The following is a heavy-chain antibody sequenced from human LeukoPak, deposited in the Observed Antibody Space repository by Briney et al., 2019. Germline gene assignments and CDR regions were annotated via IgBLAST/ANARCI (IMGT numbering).Heavy chain of an antibody. D-gene: IGHD2-8*01. J-gene: IGHJ4*02. Sequence: SETLSLTRTVSGASVSISSYWWGWIRQPPGKGLEWFGTMYYRGYTYYIPPIMSRVTISVDTSKNQFSLKLNSVTAADTAVYYCARRAHTNAYRYYFDSWGQGTLVTVSS. CDR3: ARRAHTNAYRYYFDS. CDR1: GASVSISSYW. CDR2: MYYRGYT. V-gene: IGHV4-39*01.